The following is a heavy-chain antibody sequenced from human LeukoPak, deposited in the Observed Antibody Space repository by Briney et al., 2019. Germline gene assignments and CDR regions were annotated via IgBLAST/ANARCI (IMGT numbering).Heavy chain of an antibody. Sequence: ASVKVSCKASGYTFTSYDINWLRQATGQGLEWMGIINPSGGSTSYAQKFQGRVTMTRDTSTSTVYMELSSLRSEDTAVYYCARIFTISDLFDYWGQGTLVTVSS. CDR3: ARIFTISDLFDY. J-gene: IGHJ4*02. CDR2: INPSGGST. D-gene: IGHD3-3*01. CDR1: GYTFTSYD. V-gene: IGHV1-46*01.